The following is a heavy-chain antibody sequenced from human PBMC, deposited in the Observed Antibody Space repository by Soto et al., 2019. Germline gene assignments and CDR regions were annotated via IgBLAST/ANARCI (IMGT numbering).Heavy chain of an antibody. J-gene: IGHJ4*02. D-gene: IGHD6-13*01. CDR1: GFTFSSYG. CDR2: IWYDGSNK. Sequence: QVQLVESGGGVVQPGRSLRLSCAASGFTFSSYGMHWVRQAPGKGLEWVAVIWYDGSNKYYADSVKGRFTISRDNSKNTLYLQMNSLRAEDTAVYYCARPASSSWDLDYWGQGTLVTVSS. CDR3: ARPASSSWDLDY. V-gene: IGHV3-33*01.